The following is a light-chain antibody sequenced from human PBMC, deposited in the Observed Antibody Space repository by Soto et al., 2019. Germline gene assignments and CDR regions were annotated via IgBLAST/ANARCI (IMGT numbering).Light chain of an antibody. J-gene: IGLJ1*01. CDR3: NSYTSSSTRV. CDR1: SSDVGAYNY. CDR2: EVS. Sequence: LTQPASESGSPGQSITISCTGTSSDVGAYNYVSWYQQYPGKVPKLIIYEVSNRPSGVSNRFSGSKSGNTASLTISGLQAEDEGDYYCNSYTSSSTRVFGTGTKVTVL. V-gene: IGLV2-14*01.